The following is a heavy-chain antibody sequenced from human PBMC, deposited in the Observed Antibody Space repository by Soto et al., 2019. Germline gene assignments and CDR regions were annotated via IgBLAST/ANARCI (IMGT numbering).Heavy chain of an antibody. Sequence: ASVKVSCKASGYTFTSYGISWVRQAPGQGLEWMGWISAYNGNTNYAQKLQGRVTMTTDTSTSTAYMGLRSLRSDDTAVYYCARDFPYSSSLYFQHWGQGTLVTVSS. CDR2: ISAYNGNT. CDR1: GYTFTSYG. J-gene: IGHJ1*01. D-gene: IGHD6-6*01. V-gene: IGHV1-18*01. CDR3: ARDFPYSSSLYFQH.